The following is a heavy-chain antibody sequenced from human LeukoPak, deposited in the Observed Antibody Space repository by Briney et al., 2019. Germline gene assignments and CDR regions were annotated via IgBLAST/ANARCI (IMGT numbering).Heavy chain of an antibody. D-gene: IGHD3-10*01. J-gene: IGHJ4*02. Sequence: PGGSLRLSCAASGFTFTTYGMHWVRQPPGKGLEWVALISFDGSEKYYAESVKGRFTISRDHSKNTLYLQMNSVRVEDTAVYFCAKDVKMFRGPMIMRHFDYWGQGSLVTVSS. CDR3: AKDVKMFRGPMIMRHFDY. V-gene: IGHV3-30*18. CDR1: GFTFTTYG. CDR2: ISFDGSEK.